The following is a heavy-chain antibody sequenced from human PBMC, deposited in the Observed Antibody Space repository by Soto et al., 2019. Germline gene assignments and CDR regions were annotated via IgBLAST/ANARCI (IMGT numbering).Heavy chain of an antibody. J-gene: IGHJ6*02. CDR3: AAGGAYCSSTSCYSSGMDV. Sequence: GESLKISCKGSGYSFTSYWIGWVRQMPGKGLEWMGIIYPGDSDTRYSPSFQGQVTISADKSISTAYLQWSSLKASDTAMYYCAAGGAYCSSTSCYSSGMDVWGQGTKVTVSS. V-gene: IGHV5-51*01. CDR2: IYPGDSDT. CDR1: GYSFTSYW. D-gene: IGHD2-2*01.